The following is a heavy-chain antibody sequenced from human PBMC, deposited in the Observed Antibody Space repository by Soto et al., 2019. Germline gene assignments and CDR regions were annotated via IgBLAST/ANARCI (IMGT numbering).Heavy chain of an antibody. D-gene: IGHD6-19*01. CDR2: IYYSGST. J-gene: IGHJ4*02. CDR1: GGSISSYY. V-gene: IGHV4-59*08. Sequence: SETLSLTCTVSGGSISSYYWSWIRQPPGKGLEWIGYIYYSGSTNYNPSLKSRVTISVDTSKNQFSLKLSSVTAADTAVYYCARQGSGWYEVDYWGQGTLVTVSS. CDR3: ARQGSGWYEVDY.